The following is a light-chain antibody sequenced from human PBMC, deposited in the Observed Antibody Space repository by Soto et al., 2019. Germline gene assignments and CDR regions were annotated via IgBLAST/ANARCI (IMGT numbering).Light chain of an antibody. CDR1: SSNIGAGYD. CDR3: QSYDTSLRVV. V-gene: IGLV1-40*01. J-gene: IGLJ2*01. CDR2: SYS. Sequence: QSVLTQPPSVYGAPGQRVTISCTGSSSNIGAGYDIHWYQQLPGTAPKVLIYSYSNRPSGVPDRFSGSKSGTSASLAIAGLQAEDEADYYCQSYDTSLRVVFGGGTKLTVL.